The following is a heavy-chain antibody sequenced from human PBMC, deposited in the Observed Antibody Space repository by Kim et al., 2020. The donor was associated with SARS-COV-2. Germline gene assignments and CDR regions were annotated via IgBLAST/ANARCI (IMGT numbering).Heavy chain of an antibody. CDR2: LKQDGSEQ. Sequence: GGSLRLSCAVSGFTFTTNWMTWVRQTPGKGLEWVASLKQDGSEQHYVDSVKGRFTISRDNAKSSLFLQMNSLRVEVTAVYYCASGRGGGYWGQGTLVTASS. CDR3: ASGRGGGY. D-gene: IGHD1-26*01. V-gene: IGHV3-7*01. J-gene: IGHJ4*02. CDR1: GFTFTTNW.